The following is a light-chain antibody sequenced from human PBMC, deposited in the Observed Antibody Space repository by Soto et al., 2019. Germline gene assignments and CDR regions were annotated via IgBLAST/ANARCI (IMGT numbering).Light chain of an antibody. V-gene: IGKV3-11*01. J-gene: IGKJ5*01. Sequence: EIVLTQSPATLSLSPGERATLSCRASQSVSSYLAWYQRKPGQAPRLLIYDASNRATGIPARFSGSGSGTDFTLTISSLEPEDFAVYYCQQRSNWPPITLGQGTRLEIK. CDR2: DAS. CDR1: QSVSSY. CDR3: QQRSNWPPIT.